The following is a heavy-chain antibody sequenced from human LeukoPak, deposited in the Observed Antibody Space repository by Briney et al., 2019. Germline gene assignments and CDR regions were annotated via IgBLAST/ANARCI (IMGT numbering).Heavy chain of an antibody. J-gene: IGHJ2*01. Sequence: GGSLRLSCAASGFTFDDYAMHWVRQAPGKGLEWVAFIRYDGSNKYYADSVKGRFTISRDNSKNTLYLQMNSLRTEDTAVYYCAKDSTRYCSGGSCYSGLWYFDLWGRGTLVTVSS. CDR3: AKDSTRYCSGGSCYSGLWYFDL. V-gene: IGHV3-30*02. CDR2: IRYDGSNK. CDR1: GFTFDDYA. D-gene: IGHD2-15*01.